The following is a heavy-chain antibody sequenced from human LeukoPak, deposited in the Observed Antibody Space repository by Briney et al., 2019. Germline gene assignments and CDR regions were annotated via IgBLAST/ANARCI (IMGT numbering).Heavy chain of an antibody. CDR2: IYDGGRT. CDR1: GLTVSSNY. Sequence: GGSLRLSCAVSGLTVSSNYMSWVRQAPGKGLEWVSVIYDGGRTDYADSAKGRFTISRDNSKNTLYLQMNNLRAEDTAFYYCARLPPGDCWGQGTLVTVSS. CDR3: ARLPPGDC. V-gene: IGHV3-53*01. J-gene: IGHJ4*02.